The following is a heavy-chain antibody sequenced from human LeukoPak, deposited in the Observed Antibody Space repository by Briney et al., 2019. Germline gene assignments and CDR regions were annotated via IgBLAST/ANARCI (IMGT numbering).Heavy chain of an antibody. V-gene: IGHV4-59*01. D-gene: IGHD6-19*01. J-gene: IGHJ4*02. CDR2: IYYSGST. CDR3: ARTRSPWQYYFDY. CDR1: GGSISTYY. Sequence: SETLSLTCTVSGGSISTYYWSWIRQPPGKGLEWIGNIYYSGSTIYNPSLKSRVTMSVDTSKNQFSLNLTSVTAADTAVYYCARTRSPWQYYFDYWGQGTLVTVSS.